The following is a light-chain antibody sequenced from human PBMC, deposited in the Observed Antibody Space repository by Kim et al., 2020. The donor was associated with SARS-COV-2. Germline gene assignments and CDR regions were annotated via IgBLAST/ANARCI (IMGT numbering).Light chain of an antibody. CDR3: LQHNSYPRYT. CDR1: QGIRKD. CDR2: AAS. Sequence: DIQMTQSPSSLSASVGDRVTITCRASQGIRKDLGWYQQKPGKVPKRLIYAASNLESGVPSRFSGSGSGTEFSLTISGLQPEDFATYYCLQHNSYPRYTFCQGTKLEI. V-gene: IGKV1-17*01. J-gene: IGKJ2*01.